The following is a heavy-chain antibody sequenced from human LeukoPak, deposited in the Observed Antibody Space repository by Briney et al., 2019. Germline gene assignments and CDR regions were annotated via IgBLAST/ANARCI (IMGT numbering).Heavy chain of an antibody. Sequence: GGSLRLSCAGSGFTFSLYNMPWVRQAPGKGLEWVALISFGGSPTYYADSVRGRFTISRDNSKNTLFLQMSSLKAEDTAVYFCAREGASNGYQYGMDVWGQGTTVSVSS. CDR1: GFTFSLYN. CDR2: ISFGGSPT. V-gene: IGHV3-30*04. D-gene: IGHD5-12*01. J-gene: IGHJ6*02. CDR3: AREGASNGYQYGMDV.